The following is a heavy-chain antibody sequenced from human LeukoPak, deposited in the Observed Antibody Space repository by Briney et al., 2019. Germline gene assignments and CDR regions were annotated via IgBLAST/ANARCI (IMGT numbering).Heavy chain of an antibody. Sequence: GGSLRLSCAASGFTFSSYWMHWVRQAPGKGLVWVSRINTDGSSTNYADSVKGRFTISRDNAKNTLYPQMNSLRAEDTAVYYCARAGDSSGYYDYWGQGTLVTVSS. V-gene: IGHV3-74*01. J-gene: IGHJ4*02. CDR3: ARAGDSSGYYDY. CDR1: GFTFSSYW. D-gene: IGHD3-22*01. CDR2: INTDGSST.